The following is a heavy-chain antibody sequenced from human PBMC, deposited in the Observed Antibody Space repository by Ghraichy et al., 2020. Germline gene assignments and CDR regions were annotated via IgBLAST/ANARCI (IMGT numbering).Heavy chain of an antibody. CDR2: IYWNDDK. CDR3: AHLYDFWSGYDYYYYGMDV. D-gene: IGHD3-3*01. J-gene: IGHJ6*02. V-gene: IGHV2-5*01. Sequence: SGPTLEKPTQTLPLPFHSSGFSLSTSGVGVGWIPQPPGKALEWLALIYWNDDKRYSPSLKSTLTITKDTSKNQVVLTMTNMDPVDTATYYCAHLYDFWSGYDYYYYGMDVWGQGTTVTVSS. CDR1: GFSLSTSGVG.